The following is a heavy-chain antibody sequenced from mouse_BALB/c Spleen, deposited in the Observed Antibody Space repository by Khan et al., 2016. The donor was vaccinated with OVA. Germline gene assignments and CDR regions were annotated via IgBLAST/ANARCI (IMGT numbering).Heavy chain of an antibody. CDR1: GYTFTNYG. V-gene: IGHV9-3-1*01. Sequence: QIQLVQSGPELKKPGETVKISCKASGYTFTNYGMNWVKQSPGKALKWMGWINTYTGEPTYADDFKGRFAFSLETSASTAYLQINNLKNEDTATCFWARSPVFSYTLDYWGQGTSVTVSS. J-gene: IGHJ4*01. CDR3: ARSPVFSYTLDY. D-gene: IGHD2-12*01. CDR2: INTYTGEP.